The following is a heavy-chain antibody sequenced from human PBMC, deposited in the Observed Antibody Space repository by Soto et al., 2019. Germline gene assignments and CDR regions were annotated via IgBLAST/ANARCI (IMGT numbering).Heavy chain of an antibody. V-gene: IGHV4-31*03. CDR2: IYYSGST. J-gene: IGHJ5*02. CDR3: ARVLGLGHHDYVWGSYRYLNWFDR. D-gene: IGHD3-16*02. Sequence: PSETLSLTCTVSGGSISSGGYYWSWIRQHPGKGLEWIGYIYYSGSTYYNPSLKSRVTISVDTSKNQFSLKLSSVTAADTAVYYCARVLGLGHHDYVWGSYRYLNWFDRWGQGTLVTVSS. CDR1: GGSISSGGYY.